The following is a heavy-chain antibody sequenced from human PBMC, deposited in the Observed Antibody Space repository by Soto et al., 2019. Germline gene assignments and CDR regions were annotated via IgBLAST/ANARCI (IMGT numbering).Heavy chain of an antibody. CDR2: ISAYNGNT. D-gene: IGHD6-19*01. J-gene: IGHJ5*02. Sequence: QVQLVQSGAEVKKPGASVKVSCKASGYTFTSHGITWVRQAPGQGLEWMGWISAYNGNTNYAQKLQGRVTMTTDTSTNTAYMELRSLRSADTAMYYCARLSAVPGNWFDPWGQGTLVTVSS. CDR3: ARLSAVPGNWFDP. CDR1: GYTFTSHG. V-gene: IGHV1-18*04.